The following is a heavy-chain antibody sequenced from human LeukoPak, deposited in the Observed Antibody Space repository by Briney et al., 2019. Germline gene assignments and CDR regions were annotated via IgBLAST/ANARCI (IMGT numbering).Heavy chain of an antibody. CDR2: ISYDGFNK. V-gene: IGHV3-30*03. J-gene: IGHJ4*02. Sequence: GGSLRLSCAASGFIFSNYGMHWVRQAPGKGLEWVADISYDGFNKKYVESVEGRFTISRDNSKNSLYLQMNSLRAEDTAVYYCARVGGAYYGSGSYYSGYWGQGTLVTVSS. CDR1: GFIFSNYG. D-gene: IGHD3-10*01. CDR3: ARVGGAYYGSGSYYSGY.